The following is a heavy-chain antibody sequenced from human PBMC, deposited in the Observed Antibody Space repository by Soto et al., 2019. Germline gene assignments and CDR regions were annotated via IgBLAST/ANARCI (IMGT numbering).Heavy chain of an antibody. Sequence: QITLKESGPTRVKPTQTLTLTCTFSGFSLNARPVGVGWIRQPPGKALERLALIYWDDDKRYSPSPQSRLTISKDTSQHHVVPTMTTTAPVDTAIYYRAHSADINGNWHGGYFDYWGQGALVTVSS. CDR3: AHSADINGNWHGGYFDY. J-gene: IGHJ4*02. D-gene: IGHD1-1*01. V-gene: IGHV2-5*02. CDR1: GFSLNARPVG. CDR2: IYWDDDK.